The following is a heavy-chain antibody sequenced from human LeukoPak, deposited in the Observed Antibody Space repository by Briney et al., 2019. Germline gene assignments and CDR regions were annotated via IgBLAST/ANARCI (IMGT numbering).Heavy chain of an antibody. CDR3: ATPSYRAMAPAGLYYYYGMDV. CDR2: FDPEDGET. CDR1: GYTLTELS. D-gene: IGHD5-18*01. Sequence: GASVKVPCKVSGYTLTELSMHWVRQAPGNGLEWMGGFDPEDGETIYAQKFQGRVTMTEDTSTDTAYMELSSLRSEDTAVYYCATPSYRAMAPAGLYYYYGMDVWGQGTTVTVSS. J-gene: IGHJ6*02. V-gene: IGHV1-24*01.